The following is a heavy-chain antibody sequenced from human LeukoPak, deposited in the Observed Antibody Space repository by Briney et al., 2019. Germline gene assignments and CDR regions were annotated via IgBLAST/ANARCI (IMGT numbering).Heavy chain of an antibody. CDR2: ISSGGVNK. Sequence: PGGSLRLSCAASGFTFSSYSMNWVRQAPGKGLEWVAVISSGGVNKYSADSVKGRFTISRDNSKNTLYLQMNSLRAEDTAVYYCAKGQNYYDGSGYYSTDYWGQGTPVTVSS. J-gene: IGHJ4*02. D-gene: IGHD3-22*01. CDR1: GFTFSSYS. CDR3: AKGQNYYDGSGYYSTDY. V-gene: IGHV3-30*18.